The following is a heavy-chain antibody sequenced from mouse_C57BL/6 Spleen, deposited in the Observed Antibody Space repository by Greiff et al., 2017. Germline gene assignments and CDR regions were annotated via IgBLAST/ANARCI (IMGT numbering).Heavy chain of an antibody. Sequence: EVQLVESGGGLVKPGGSLKLSCAASGFTFSSYAMSWVRQTPEKRLEWVATISDGGSYTYYPDNVKGRFTISRDNAKNNLYLQMSHLKSEDTAMYYCASGARGYYFDYWGQGTTLTVSS. J-gene: IGHJ2*01. CDR3: ASGARGYYFDY. V-gene: IGHV5-4*01. CDR1: GFTFSSYA. CDR2: ISDGGSYT.